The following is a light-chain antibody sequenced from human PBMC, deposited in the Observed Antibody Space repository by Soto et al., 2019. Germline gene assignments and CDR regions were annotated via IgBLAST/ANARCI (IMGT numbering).Light chain of an antibody. J-gene: IGLJ3*02. CDR2: EVS. CDR3: SSYTTLNTWV. Sequence: QSVLTQPASVSGSPGQSITISCTGTSSDVGYDNYVSWFQQHPGKAPKLMIYEVSRRPSGASGRFSGSKSGNTASLTISGLQAEDEADYYCSSYTTLNTWVFGGGTKLTVL. CDR1: SSDVGYDNY. V-gene: IGLV2-14*01.